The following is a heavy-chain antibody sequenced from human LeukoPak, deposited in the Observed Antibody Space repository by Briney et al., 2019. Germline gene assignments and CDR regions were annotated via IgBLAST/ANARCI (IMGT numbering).Heavy chain of an antibody. CDR1: GFTFSSYG. Sequence: PGGSLRLSCAASGFTFSSYGMHWVRQAPGEGLEWVTVIRYDGGEEYYADSVRGRFTISRDNSKGTVYLQMNNLRAEDTALYYCARESGYNPEPVAFDIWGQGTTVTVSS. V-gene: IGHV3-33*08. D-gene: IGHD5-24*01. CDR2: IRYDGGEE. J-gene: IGHJ3*02. CDR3: ARESGYNPEPVAFDI.